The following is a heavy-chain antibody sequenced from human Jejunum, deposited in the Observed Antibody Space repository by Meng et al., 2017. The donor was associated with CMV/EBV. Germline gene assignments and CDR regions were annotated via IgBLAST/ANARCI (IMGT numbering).Heavy chain of an antibody. V-gene: IGHV3-74*01. D-gene: IGHD6-6*01. J-gene: IGHJ4*02. CDR3: ARDIKNSRSSVDY. CDR1: GFSFSRYW. Sequence: SGFSFSRYWMHWVRQGRGKGLVWVSSIDSDGSSTSYADSVKGRFTISRDNAKNTLYLQMNSLRAEDTAIYYCARDIKNSRSSVDYWGQGTQVTVSS. CDR2: IDSDGSST.